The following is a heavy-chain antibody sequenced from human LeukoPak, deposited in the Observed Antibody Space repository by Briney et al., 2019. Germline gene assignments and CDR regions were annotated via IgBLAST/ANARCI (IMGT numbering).Heavy chain of an antibody. Sequence: GGSLRLSCAASGSTFSSYGMHWVRQAPGKGLEWVAFIRYDGSNKYYADSVKGRFTISRDNSKNTLYLQMNSLRAEDTAVYYCAKGRPTRYSSSWQEYFQHWGQGTLVTVSS. CDR2: IRYDGSNK. CDR3: AKGRPTRYSSSWQEYFQH. V-gene: IGHV3-30*02. D-gene: IGHD6-13*01. J-gene: IGHJ1*01. CDR1: GSTFSSYG.